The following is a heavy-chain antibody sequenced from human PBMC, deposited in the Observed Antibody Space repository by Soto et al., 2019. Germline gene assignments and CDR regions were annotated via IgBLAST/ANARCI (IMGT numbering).Heavy chain of an antibody. CDR3: ARGLALEGFYYYYYGMDV. CDR1: GGSISSYY. J-gene: IGHJ6*02. CDR2: IYTSGST. Sequence: PSETLSLTCTVSGGSISSYYWSWIRQPAGKGLEWIGRIYTSGSTNYNPSLKSRVTMSVDTSKNQFSLKLSSVTAADTAVYYCARGLALEGFYYYYYGMDVWGQGTTVTVSS. D-gene: IGHD6-19*01. V-gene: IGHV4-4*07.